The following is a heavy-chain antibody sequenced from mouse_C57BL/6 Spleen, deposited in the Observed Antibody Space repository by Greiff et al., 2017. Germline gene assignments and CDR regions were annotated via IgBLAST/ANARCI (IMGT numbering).Heavy chain of an antibody. CDR1: GFTFSDYG. CDR3: ARSSADLGAYDFDY. D-gene: IGHD3-3*01. CDR2: ISSGSSTI. J-gene: IGHJ2*01. V-gene: IGHV5-17*01. Sequence: EVTLMESGGGLVKPGGSLKFSCAASGFTFSDYGMHWVRQAPEKGLEWVAYISSGSSTIYYADTVKGRFNISRDNTKNTLFLRMTSLRSEDTSIYSCARSSADLGAYDFDYWGQGTTLTVSS.